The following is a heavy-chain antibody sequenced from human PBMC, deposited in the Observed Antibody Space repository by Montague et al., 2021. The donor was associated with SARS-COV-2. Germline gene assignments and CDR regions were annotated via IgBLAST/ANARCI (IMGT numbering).Heavy chain of an antibody. Sequence: SETLSLTCSVSGVSISSGSYHWSWVRQPPGKGLEWIGYVYHTGSTNYNPSLKSRVTLSIDTSKNQFSLNLTSVTAADTAVYYCVREKYYFDDSGSKWGQGTQVTV. CDR3: VREKYYFDDSGSK. J-gene: IGHJ4*02. CDR1: GVSISSGSYH. CDR2: VYHTGST. V-gene: IGHV4-61*01. D-gene: IGHD3-22*01.